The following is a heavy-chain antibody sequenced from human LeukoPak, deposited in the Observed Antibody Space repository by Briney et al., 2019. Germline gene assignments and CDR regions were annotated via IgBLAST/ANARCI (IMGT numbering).Heavy chain of an antibody. CDR3: AKAGYCSGGSCYPGSYYYGMDV. CDR2: ISGSGGNT. Sequence: GGSLRLSCAASGFTFSSYAMSWVRQAPGKGLEWVSAISGSGGNTYYADSVKDRFTISRDNSKNTLYLQMNSLRAEDTAVYYCAKAGYCSGGSCYPGSYYYGMDVWGQGTTVTVSS. V-gene: IGHV3-23*01. D-gene: IGHD2-15*01. CDR1: GFTFSSYA. J-gene: IGHJ6*02.